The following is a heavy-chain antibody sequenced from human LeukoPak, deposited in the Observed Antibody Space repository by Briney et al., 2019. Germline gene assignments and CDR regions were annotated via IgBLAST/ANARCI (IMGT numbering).Heavy chain of an antibody. CDR2: IIPIFGTA. Sequence: ASVKVSXKASGGTFSSYAISWVRQAPGQGLEWMGRIIPIFGTANYAQKFQGRVTITTDESTSTAYMELSGLRSEDTAVYYCARDQYRELVSYWGQGTLVTVSS. V-gene: IGHV1-69*05. D-gene: IGHD3-9*01. CDR1: GGTFSSYA. J-gene: IGHJ4*02. CDR3: ARDQYRELVSY.